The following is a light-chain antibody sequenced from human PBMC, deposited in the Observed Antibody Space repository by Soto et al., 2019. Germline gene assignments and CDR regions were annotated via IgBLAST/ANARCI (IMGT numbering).Light chain of an antibody. J-gene: IGKJ2*01. CDR3: QQRSNWPPVT. Sequence: EIVLTQSPATLSLSPGERATLSCRASQSVSSYLAWYQQKPGQAPRLLIYDASNRATGIPARFSGSGSETYFTLTISSLEPEDFAVYYCQQRSNWPPVTFGQGTKLEIK. CDR1: QSVSSY. V-gene: IGKV3-11*01. CDR2: DAS.